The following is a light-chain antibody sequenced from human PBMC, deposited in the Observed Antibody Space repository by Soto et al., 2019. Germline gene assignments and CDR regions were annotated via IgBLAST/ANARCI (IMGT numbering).Light chain of an antibody. V-gene: IGLV2-18*02. CDR1: SSDVGKYDR. CDR2: EVT. J-gene: IGLJ1*01. Sequence: QSALTQPPSVSGSPGQSVTISCTGTSSDVGKYDRVSWYQQPPGTAPKLIIYEVTNRPSGGPARFSGSKSVNTASLTISGLQAEDEADYYCSSYPGTSRYVFGAGTKVTVL. CDR3: SSYPGTSRYV.